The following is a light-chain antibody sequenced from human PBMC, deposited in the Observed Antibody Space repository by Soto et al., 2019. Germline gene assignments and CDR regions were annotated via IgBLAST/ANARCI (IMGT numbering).Light chain of an antibody. V-gene: IGKV2-28*01. CDR3: RQAVQTYT. CDR1: QSRLHSNEYNY. J-gene: IGKJ2*01. Sequence: DIVMTPSPLSLHVTPGVPASISFRSSQSRLHSNEYNYLDWYLQKPGQSPQLMIYLGSNRSSGVPDRFSGSGSGEDVTLKISIGEAEDVGVYYCRQAVQTYTFGQGLKRAS. CDR2: LGS.